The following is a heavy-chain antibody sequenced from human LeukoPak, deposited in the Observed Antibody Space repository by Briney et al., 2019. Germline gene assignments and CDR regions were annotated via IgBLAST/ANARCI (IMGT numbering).Heavy chain of an antibody. CDR2: IYSGGST. J-gene: IGHJ4*02. D-gene: IGHD6-13*01. CDR1: GFTVSSNY. Sequence: GGSLRLSCAASGFTVSSNYMSWVRQAPGKGLEWVSVIYSGGSTYYADSVKGRFTISRDNSKNTLYLQMNSLRAEDTAVYYCARASGIAAAGDFDYWGQGTLVTVSS. CDR3: ARASGIAAAGDFDY. V-gene: IGHV3-66*01.